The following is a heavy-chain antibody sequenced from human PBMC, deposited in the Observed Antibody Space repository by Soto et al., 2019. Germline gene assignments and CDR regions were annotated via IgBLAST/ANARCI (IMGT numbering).Heavy chain of an antibody. D-gene: IGHD3-22*01. J-gene: IGHJ3*02. CDR1: GYTFTSYD. CDR3: ARGGYYYDSSGDYTGIAFDI. CDR2: MNPNSCNT. Sequence: QVQLVQSGAEVKKPGASVKVSCKASGYTFTSYDINWVRQATGQGLEWMGWMNPNSCNTGYAQKFQGRVTMTRNTSKSTAYMELSILRSEDTAVYYCARGGYYYDSSGDYTGIAFDIWGQGTMVTVSS. V-gene: IGHV1-8*01.